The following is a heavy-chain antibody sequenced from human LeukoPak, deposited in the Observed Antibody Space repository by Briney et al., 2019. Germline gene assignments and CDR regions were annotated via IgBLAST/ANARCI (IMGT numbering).Heavy chain of an antibody. V-gene: IGHV3-23*01. CDR1: GFTFSSYI. Sequence: GGSLRLSCEVSGFTFSSYIMTWVRQAPGKGLEWVSTIKGSAEATFYADSVKDRFTISRDNSKNTLYLQMNSLRADDTALYFCARDHESSGYPTSDYWGQETLVTVSS. J-gene: IGHJ4*02. CDR2: IKGSAEAT. D-gene: IGHD3-22*01. CDR3: ARDHESSGYPTSDY.